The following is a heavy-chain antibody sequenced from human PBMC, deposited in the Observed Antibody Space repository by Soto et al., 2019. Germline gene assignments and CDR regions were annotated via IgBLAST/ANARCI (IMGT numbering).Heavy chain of an antibody. CDR1: GGTFSSYA. J-gene: IGHJ6*02. D-gene: IGHD2-2*01. Sequence: QVQLVQSGAEVKKPGSSVKVSCKASGGTFSSYAISWVRQAPGQGLEWMGGIIPISETTTYAQKCQVRVTITADESKSTAYMELSSLRSEDTAVYYCARSQGSSTSLEIYYYYYYGMDVWGQGTTVTVSS. CDR2: IIPISETT. V-gene: IGHV1-69*01. CDR3: ARSQGSSTSLEIYYYYYYGMDV.